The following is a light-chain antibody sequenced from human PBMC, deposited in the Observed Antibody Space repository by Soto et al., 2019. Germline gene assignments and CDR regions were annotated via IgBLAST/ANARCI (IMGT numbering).Light chain of an antibody. Sequence: ETVLTQSPCTLSLSPGERATLSCRASQTIRSNYLAWYRQTPGQAPSLLIYGASNRATGIADRFSGSGSGTDFTLIISRLEPEDFALYYCQQYGSSPWTFGQGTKVEIK. J-gene: IGKJ1*01. CDR1: QTIRSNY. CDR2: GAS. V-gene: IGKV3-20*01. CDR3: QQYGSSPWT.